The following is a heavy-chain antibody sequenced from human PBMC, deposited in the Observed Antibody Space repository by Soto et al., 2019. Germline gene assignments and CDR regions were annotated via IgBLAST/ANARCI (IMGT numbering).Heavy chain of an antibody. CDR3: ASESRPSDPTYYYYYMDV. CDR2: INAGNGNT. CDR1: GYTFTSYA. Sequence: QVQLVQSGAEVKKPGASVKVSCKASGYTFTSYAMHWVRQAPGQRLEWMGWINAGNGNTKYSQKFQGRVTITRDTSASTAYMELSSLRSEDTAVYYCASESRPSDPTYYYYYMDVWGKGTTVTVSS. D-gene: IGHD2-21*02. V-gene: IGHV1-3*01. J-gene: IGHJ6*03.